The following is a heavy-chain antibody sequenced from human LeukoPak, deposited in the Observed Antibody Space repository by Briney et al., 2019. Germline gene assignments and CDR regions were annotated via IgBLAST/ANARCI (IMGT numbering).Heavy chain of an antibody. CDR2: IYYSGST. V-gene: IGHV4-59*01. J-gene: IGHJ4*02. Sequence: SETLSLTCTVSGGSISSYYWSWIRQPPGKGLEWIGYIYYSGSTNYNPSLKSRVTISADTSKNQFSLKLSSVTAADTAVYYCARVNVDTAMVDYWGQGTLVTVSA. CDR3: ARVNVDTAMVDY. CDR1: GGSISSYY. D-gene: IGHD5-18*01.